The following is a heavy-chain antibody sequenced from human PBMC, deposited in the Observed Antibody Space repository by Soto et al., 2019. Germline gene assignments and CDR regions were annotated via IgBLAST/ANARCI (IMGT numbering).Heavy chain of an antibody. D-gene: IGHD3-10*01. CDR2: VNPNNGDT. CDR3: AKVSRKGSAIDFDY. Sequence: QVQLVQSGAELKKPGASVKVSCKASGYTFSNYDMNWVRQATGQGPEWIGWVNPNNGDTGYAQKFQGRVTLTTDFSTTTAYRELTSLRAEDTAIYYCAKVSRKGSAIDFDYWGEGTLITVSS. V-gene: IGHV1-8*01. CDR1: GYTFSNYD. J-gene: IGHJ4*02.